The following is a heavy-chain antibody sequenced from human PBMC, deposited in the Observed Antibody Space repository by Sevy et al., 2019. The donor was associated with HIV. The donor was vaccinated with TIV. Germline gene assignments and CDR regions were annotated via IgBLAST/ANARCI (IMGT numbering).Heavy chain of an antibody. D-gene: IGHD6-13*01. CDR1: GFIFNSYV. V-gene: IGHV3-23*01. CDR3: EGMTTAGMDY. J-gene: IGHJ4*02. CDR2: ISGSGGST. Sequence: GGSLRLSCVASGFIFNSYVMNWVRQAPGKGLEWVSTISGSGGSTYYTDSVKGRFTISRDNSKNTLYLEMNSLRAEDTAVYYCEGMTTAGMDYWGQGTLVTVSS.